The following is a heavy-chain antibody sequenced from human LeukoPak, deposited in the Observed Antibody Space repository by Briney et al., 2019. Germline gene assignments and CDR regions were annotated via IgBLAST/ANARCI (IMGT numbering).Heavy chain of an antibody. V-gene: IGHV3-33*01. J-gene: IGHJ6*02. CDR1: GFTLSTYG. CDR3: ARLHLGGYGMNV. D-gene: IGHD3-10*01. CDR2: MWYDGFNK. Sequence: PGGSLRHSCAASGFTLSTYGIHWVRQAPGKGLEWVAVMWYDGFNKYYADSVKGRCTMSRDISKNTLYLQMNSLRAEDMAVYYCARLHLGGYGMNVWGQGTTVTVSS.